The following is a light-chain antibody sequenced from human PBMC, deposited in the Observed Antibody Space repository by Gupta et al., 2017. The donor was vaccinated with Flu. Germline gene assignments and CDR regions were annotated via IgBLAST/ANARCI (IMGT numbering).Light chain of an antibody. V-gene: IGKV4-1*01. CDR1: ESLLYDSNNKNY. J-gene: IGKJ2*01. CDR3: QQYYSTLPYT. Sequence: LGERATISCKSSESLLYDSNNKNYLAWYQHKPGQPPRLLIYWASTRYSGVPDRFTGRGSGTDFTLTISSLQAEDVAVYYCQQYYSTLPYTFGQGTKVEI. CDR2: WAS.